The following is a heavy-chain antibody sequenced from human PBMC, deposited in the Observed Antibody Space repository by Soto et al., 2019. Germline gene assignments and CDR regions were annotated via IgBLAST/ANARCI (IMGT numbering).Heavy chain of an antibody. CDR3: ASWLKGPDIGNYYYGMDV. V-gene: IGHV1-69*05. D-gene: IGHD2-15*01. Sequence: QVQLVQSGAEVKKPGSSVKVSCKASGGAFSDYAFSWVRQAPGQGLEWLGGIMPIFRAPDYAQKFQGRDTITSDELTRKAYREMNSLRSEDTAVYYCASWLKGPDIGNYYYGMDVWGQGTTVTVS. CDR2: IMPIFRAP. J-gene: IGHJ6*02. CDR1: GGAFSDYA.